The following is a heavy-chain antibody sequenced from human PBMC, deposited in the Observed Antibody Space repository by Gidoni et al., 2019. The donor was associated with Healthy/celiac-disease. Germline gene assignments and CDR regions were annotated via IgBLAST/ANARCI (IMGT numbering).Heavy chain of an antibody. CDR3: ARGGYYYDSSGYYHFDY. Sequence: QVQLVQSGAEVKKPGASVKVSCKASGYTFTSYDINWLRQATGQGLEGMGWMNPNSGNTGYAQKFQVRVTMTRNTSISTAYMELSSLRSEDTAVYYCARGGYYYDSSGYYHFDYWGQGTLVTVSS. D-gene: IGHD3-22*01. J-gene: IGHJ4*02. CDR2: MNPNSGNT. CDR1: GYTFTSYD. V-gene: IGHV1-8*01.